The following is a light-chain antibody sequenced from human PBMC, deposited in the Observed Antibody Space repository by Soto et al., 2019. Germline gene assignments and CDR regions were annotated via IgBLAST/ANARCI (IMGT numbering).Light chain of an antibody. V-gene: IGKV3-15*01. CDR3: HPYTTFLPIP. J-gene: IGKJ5*01. CDR2: GAS. CDR1: QSVSSN. Sequence: SAAAVSFNKGERATLSCRASQSVSSNLAWYQQKPGQAPRLLIYGASTRATGIPARFSGSGSGTEFTLTISSLQYEDFAVHYCHPYTTFLPIPSGQ.